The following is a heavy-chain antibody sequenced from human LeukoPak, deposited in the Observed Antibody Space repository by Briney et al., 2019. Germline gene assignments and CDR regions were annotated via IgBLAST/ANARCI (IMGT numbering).Heavy chain of an antibody. CDR1: GFTFSSYG. CDR3: ARDRRYYGSGSYYNGPQTYYYYYGMDV. D-gene: IGHD3-10*01. Sequence: GGSLRLSCAASGFTFSSYGMHWVRQAPGKGLEWVAVIWYDGSNKYYADSVKGRFTISRDNSKNTLYLQMNSLRAEDTAVYYCARDRRYYGSGSYYNGPQTYYYYYGMDVWGQGTTVTVSS. J-gene: IGHJ6*02. V-gene: IGHV3-33*01. CDR2: IWYDGSNK.